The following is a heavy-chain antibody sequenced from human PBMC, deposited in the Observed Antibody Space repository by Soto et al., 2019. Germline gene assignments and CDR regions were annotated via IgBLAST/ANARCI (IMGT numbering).Heavy chain of an antibody. CDR3: AREGVKIRSFAFDI. Sequence: QVQLVESGGGVVQPGRSLRLSCAASGFTFSSYAMHWVRQAPGKGLEWVAVISYDGSNKYYADSVKGRFTISRDNSKNTLDLQMNSLRAEDTAVYYCAREGVKIRSFAFDIWGQGTMVTVSS. J-gene: IGHJ3*02. CDR2: ISYDGSNK. CDR1: GFTFSSYA. V-gene: IGHV3-30-3*01. D-gene: IGHD3-10*01.